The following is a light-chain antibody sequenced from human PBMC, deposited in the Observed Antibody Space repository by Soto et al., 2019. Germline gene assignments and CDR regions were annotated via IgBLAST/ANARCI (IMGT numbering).Light chain of an antibody. CDR3: QQYGSSPRT. J-gene: IGKJ1*01. V-gene: IGKV3-20*01. CDR1: QSVGTSY. Sequence: EIVLTHSPGTLSLSPCERATLSFSASQSVGTSYLAWYQQKPGQAPRILIFGASNRATGIPDRFSGSGSGTDFTLTISRLEPEDFAVYYCQQYGSSPRTFGQGTKVDI. CDR2: GAS.